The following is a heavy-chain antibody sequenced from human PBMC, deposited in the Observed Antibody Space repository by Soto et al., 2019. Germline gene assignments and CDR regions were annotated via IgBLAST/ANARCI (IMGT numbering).Heavy chain of an antibody. V-gene: IGHV1-2*04. D-gene: IGHD3-22*01. CDR2: INPNSGGT. Sequence: ASVKVSCKASGYTYTVYYMHWVRQAPGQGLEWMGWINPNSGGTNYAQKFQGWVTMTRDTSISTAYMELSRLRSDDTAVYYCARFDLTTEWLLRGDNWFDPWVQGNLVTVSS. CDR3: ARFDLTTEWLLRGDNWFDP. J-gene: IGHJ5*02. CDR1: GYTYTVYY.